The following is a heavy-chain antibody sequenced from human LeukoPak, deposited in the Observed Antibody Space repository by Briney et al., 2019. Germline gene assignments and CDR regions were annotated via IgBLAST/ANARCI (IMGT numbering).Heavy chain of an antibody. V-gene: IGHV3-21*01. CDR3: ARDRGLWGYSYGCLLDY. D-gene: IGHD5-18*01. CDR1: GFTFSSYS. Sequence: PGGSLRLSCAASGFTFSSYSMNWVRQAPGKGLEWVSSISSSSSYIYYADSVKGRFTISRDNAKNSLYLQMNSLRAEDTAVYYCARDRGLWGYSYGCLLDYWGRGTLVTVSS. J-gene: IGHJ4*02. CDR2: ISSSSSYI.